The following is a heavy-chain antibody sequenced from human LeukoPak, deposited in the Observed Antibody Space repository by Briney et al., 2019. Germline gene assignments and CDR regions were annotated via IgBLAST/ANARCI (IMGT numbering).Heavy chain of an antibody. CDR3: ARDQRSGQSDY. CDR2: IKQDGSEK. CDR1: GFTFSSYW. J-gene: IGHJ4*02. V-gene: IGHV3-7*01. Sequence: GGSLRLSCAASGFTFSSYWMSWVCQAPGKGLEWVANIKQDGSEKYYVDSVKGRFTISRVNAKNSLCLQMNSLRAEDTAVYYCARDQRSGQSDYWGQGTLVTVSS. D-gene: IGHD2-15*01.